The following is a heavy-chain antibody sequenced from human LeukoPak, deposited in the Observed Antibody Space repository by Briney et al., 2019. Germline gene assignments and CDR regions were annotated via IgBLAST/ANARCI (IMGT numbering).Heavy chain of an antibody. CDR2: ISAYNGNT. CDR1: GYTFTSYG. J-gene: IGHJ6*03. CDR3: AGAQAVAGPIDYYYMDV. Sequence: ASVKVSCKASGYTFTSYGISWVRQAPGQGLEWMGWISAYNGNTNYAQKLQGRVTMTTDTSTSTAYMELRSLGSDDTAVYYCAGAQAVAGPIDYYYMDVWGKGTTVTVSS. V-gene: IGHV1-18*01. D-gene: IGHD6-19*01.